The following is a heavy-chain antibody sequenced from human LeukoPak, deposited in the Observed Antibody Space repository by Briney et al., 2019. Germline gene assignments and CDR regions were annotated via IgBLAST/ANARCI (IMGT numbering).Heavy chain of an antibody. CDR2: ISGSGGST. V-gene: IGHV3-23*01. Sequence: PGGSLRLSCAASGFTFSSYAMSWVRQAPGKGLEWVSAISGSGGSTYYADSVKGRFTISRDNSKNTLYLQMNSLRAEDTAVYYCAKDQSPRITMVRGVIDYWGQGTLVTVSS. CDR1: GFTFSSYA. J-gene: IGHJ4*02. D-gene: IGHD3-10*01. CDR3: AKDQSPRITMVRGVIDY.